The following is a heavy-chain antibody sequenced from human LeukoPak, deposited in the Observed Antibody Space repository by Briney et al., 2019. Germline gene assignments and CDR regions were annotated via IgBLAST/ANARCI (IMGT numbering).Heavy chain of an antibody. V-gene: IGHV3-9*01. D-gene: IGHD6-13*01. Sequence: GGSLRLSCAACGFTFDDYDMHWVRQAPGKGLEWVSGISWNSGSIGYADSVKGRFTISRDNAKNSLYLQMNSLRAEDTALYYCAKGIDSSSWMGFDYWGQGSLVTVSS. CDR1: GFTFDDYD. CDR2: ISWNSGSI. J-gene: IGHJ4*02. CDR3: AKGIDSSSWMGFDY.